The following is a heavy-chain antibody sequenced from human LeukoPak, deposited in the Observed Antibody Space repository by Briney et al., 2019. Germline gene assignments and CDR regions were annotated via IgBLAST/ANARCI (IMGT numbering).Heavy chain of an antibody. D-gene: IGHD7-27*01. V-gene: IGHV3-30*01. J-gene: IGHJ4*02. Sequence: GRSLRLSCAASGFTFSSYAMHWVRQAPGKGLEWVAVISYDGSNKYYADSVKGRFTISRDNSKNTPYLQMNSLRAEDTAVYYCAREGDWGSFDYWGQGTLVTVSS. CDR2: ISYDGSNK. CDR3: AREGDWGSFDY. CDR1: GFTFSSYA.